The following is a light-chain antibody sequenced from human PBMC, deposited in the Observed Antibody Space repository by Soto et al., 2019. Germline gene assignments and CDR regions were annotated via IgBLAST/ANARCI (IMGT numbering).Light chain of an antibody. CDR1: QDINSY. CDR2: AGT. J-gene: IGKJ4*01. CDR3: QQLHVYPST. Sequence: IQLTQSPSSLSASVGDRVTITCRASQDINSYLAWYQQKPGKAPNLVIYAGTSLQSGVPSRFSGSGSGTEVSLPINSLQPEDFATYFCQQLHVYPSTLGGWTKVE. V-gene: IGKV1-9*01.